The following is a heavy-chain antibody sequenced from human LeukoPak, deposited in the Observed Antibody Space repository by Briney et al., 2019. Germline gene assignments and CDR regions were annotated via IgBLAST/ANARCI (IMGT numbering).Heavy chain of an antibody. CDR2: INSDGSSA. CDR3: AKGHSAHGTGFDC. V-gene: IGHV3-74*01. D-gene: IGHD1-14*01. CDR1: GFTFSSYW. J-gene: IGHJ4*02. Sequence: GGSLRLSCAASGFTFSSYWMRWVRQAPGKGLVWVSRINSDGSSASYADSVKGRFTISRDNSKNTLYLQMNSLRVEDTAVYYCAKGHSAHGTGFDCWGQGTLVAVSS.